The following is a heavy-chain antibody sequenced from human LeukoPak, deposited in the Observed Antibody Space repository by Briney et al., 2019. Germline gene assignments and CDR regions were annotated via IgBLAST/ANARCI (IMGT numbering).Heavy chain of an antibody. J-gene: IGHJ6*02. CDR2: IYYSGST. D-gene: IGHD6-6*01. V-gene: IGHV4-59*01. CDR3: ARGVAARRGYGMDV. Sequence: KPSETLSLTCTVSGGSISSYYWSWIRQPPGKGLEWIGYIYYSGSTNYNPSLKSRVTISVDTSKNQFSLKLSSVTAAATAVYYCARGVAARRGYGMDVWGQGTTVTVSS. CDR1: GGSISSYY.